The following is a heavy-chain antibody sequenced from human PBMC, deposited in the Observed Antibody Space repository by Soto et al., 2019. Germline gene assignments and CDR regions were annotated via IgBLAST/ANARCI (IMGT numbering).Heavy chain of an antibody. CDR2: IWYDGSNK. D-gene: IGHD3-9*01. Sequence: QVQLVESGGGVVQPGRSLRLSCAASGFTFSSYGMHWVRQAPGKGLEWVAVIWYDGSNKYYADSVKGRFTISRDNSKNPLYLQMNSLRAEDTAVYYCARDGSPLTGTFDYWGQGTLVTVSS. CDR1: GFTFSSYG. CDR3: ARDGSPLTGTFDY. J-gene: IGHJ4*02. V-gene: IGHV3-33*01.